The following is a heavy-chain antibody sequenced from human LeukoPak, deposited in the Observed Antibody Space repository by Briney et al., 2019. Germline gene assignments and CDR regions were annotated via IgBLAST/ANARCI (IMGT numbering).Heavy chain of an antibody. CDR1: GGSISSSSYY. CDR2: IYYSGST. Sequence: SETLSLTCTVSGGSISSSSYYWGWIRQPPGKGLEWIGSIYYSGSTYYNPSLKSRVTMSVDTSKNQFSLKLSSVTAADTAVYYCARQPDIVPAAIGPRGVYFDYWGQGTLVTVSS. CDR3: ARQPDIVPAAIGPRGVYFDY. V-gene: IGHV4-39*01. D-gene: IGHD2-2*02. J-gene: IGHJ4*02.